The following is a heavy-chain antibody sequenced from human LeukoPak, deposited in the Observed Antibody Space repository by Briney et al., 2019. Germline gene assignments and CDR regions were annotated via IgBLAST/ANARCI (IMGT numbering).Heavy chain of an antibody. V-gene: IGHV4-59*01. Sequence: SETLSLTCTVSGGSISSYYWSWIRQPPGKGLEWIGYIYYSGSTNYNPSLKSRVTIPVDTSKNQFSLKLSSVTAADTAVYYCARGDMTTNYYYGMDVWGQGTTVTVSS. D-gene: IGHD4-11*01. CDR1: GGSISSYY. J-gene: IGHJ6*02. CDR2: IYYSGST. CDR3: ARGDMTTNYYYGMDV.